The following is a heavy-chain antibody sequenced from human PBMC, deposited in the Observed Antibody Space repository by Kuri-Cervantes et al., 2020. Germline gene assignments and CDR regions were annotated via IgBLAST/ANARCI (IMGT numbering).Heavy chain of an antibody. D-gene: IGHD1-26*01. CDR2: IDYSGST. V-gene: IGHV4-39*07. J-gene: IGHJ6*02. Sequence: GSLRLSCTVSSGSISSSSYYWGWIRQPPGKGLEWIGTIDYSGSTYYNPSLKSRVTISVDKSKNQFSLKLSSVIAADTAVYYCARARGSPFYGMDVWGQGTTVTVSS. CDR3: ARARGSPFYGMDV. CDR1: SGSISSSSYY.